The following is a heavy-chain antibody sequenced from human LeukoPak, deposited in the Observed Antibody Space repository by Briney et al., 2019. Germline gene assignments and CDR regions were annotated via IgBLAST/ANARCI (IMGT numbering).Heavy chain of an antibody. CDR1: GFTFSSYS. V-gene: IGHV3-48*01. CDR3: AKAPQYSPDRSDYYCDY. CDR2: ISSSSSTI. D-gene: IGHD3-22*01. J-gene: IGHJ4*02. Sequence: PGGSLRLSCAASGFTFSSYSMNWVRQAPGKGLEWVSYISSSSSTIYYADSVKGRFTISRDNSKNTLSLQMNSLRAEDTAVYYCAKAPQYSPDRSDYYCDYWGQGILVTVSS.